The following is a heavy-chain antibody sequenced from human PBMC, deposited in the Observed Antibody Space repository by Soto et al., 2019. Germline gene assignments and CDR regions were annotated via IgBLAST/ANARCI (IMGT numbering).Heavy chain of an antibody. J-gene: IGHJ4*02. CDR3: AKDQPPRAFDS. V-gene: IGHV3-30*18. Sequence: QVQLVESGGGVVQPGRSLRLSCAASGFTFSCCGMHWVRQAPGKGLEWLAVISGDGNNNYYADSVKGRCTISRDNSKNTLYLQLNSLRAEDTAVYYCAKDQPPRAFDSWGQGILVTVSS. CDR1: GFTFSCCG. CDR2: ISGDGNNN.